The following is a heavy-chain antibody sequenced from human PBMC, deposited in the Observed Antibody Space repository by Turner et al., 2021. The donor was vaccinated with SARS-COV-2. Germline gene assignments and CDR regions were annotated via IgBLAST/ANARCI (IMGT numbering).Heavy chain of an antibody. J-gene: IGHJ4*02. V-gene: IGHV3-33*01. CDR1: VFTCSSYG. CDR2: IWYDGSNK. CDR3: AREGGLGLVYEEARFDY. D-gene: IGHD3-16*01. Sequence: QVQLVECGGVVVQPGMSLRLYCTESVFTCSSYGMHWVRHVLGKGLELVAVIWYDGSNKYYTDSVKGRLTISRDNSKNTLYLKMNSLRAEDMAVYYCAREGGLGLVYEEARFDYWGQGTLVTVSS.